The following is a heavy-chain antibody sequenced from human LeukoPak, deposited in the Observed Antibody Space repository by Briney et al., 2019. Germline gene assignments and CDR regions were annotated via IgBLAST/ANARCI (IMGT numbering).Heavy chain of an antibody. Sequence: PSETLSLTCTVSGGSISSSSYYWGWIRQPPGKGLEWIGSICYSGSTYYNPSLKSRVTISVDTSKNQFSLKLSSVTAADTAVYYCARLERNQLLPRGYWGQGTLVTVSS. CDR3: ARLERNQLLPRGY. CDR1: GGSISSSSYY. J-gene: IGHJ4*02. CDR2: ICYSGST. D-gene: IGHD2-2*01. V-gene: IGHV4-39*01.